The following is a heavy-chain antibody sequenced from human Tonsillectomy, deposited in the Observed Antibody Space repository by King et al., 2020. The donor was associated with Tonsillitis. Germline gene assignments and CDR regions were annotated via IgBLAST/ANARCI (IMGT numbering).Heavy chain of an antibody. V-gene: IGHV3-30*02. CDR3: ARALKHCTSGGCPPGFDP. CDR2: IWYDGSKE. D-gene: IGHD2-8*02. CDR1: GLTFSTYS. J-gene: IGHJ5*01. Sequence: EQLVQSGGGVVQPGGSLRLSCAASGLTFSTYSMHWVRQAPGKGLEWVAFIWYDGSKEYYGDSVKGRFTISRDNSKNTLYLQMNSLRAEDTAMFYCARALKHCTSGGCPPGFDPWGQGTLVTVSS.